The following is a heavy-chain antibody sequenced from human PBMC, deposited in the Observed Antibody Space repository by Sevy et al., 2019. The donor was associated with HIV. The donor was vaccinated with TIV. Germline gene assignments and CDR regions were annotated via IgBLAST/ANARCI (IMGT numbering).Heavy chain of an antibody. CDR2: FDPEDGET. Sequence: ASVKVSCKVSGYTLIEFSMHWVRQAPGKGLEWMGGFDPEDGETIYAQRFQGRVTMTEDTYTDTAYMERSSLRSEDTAVDYCATGLPGEYVDCSSCYSDYFAYWGQGTLVTVSS. CDR3: ATGLPGEYVDCSSCYSDYFAY. V-gene: IGHV1-24*01. CDR1: GYTLIEFS. J-gene: IGHJ4*02. D-gene: IGHD2-15*01.